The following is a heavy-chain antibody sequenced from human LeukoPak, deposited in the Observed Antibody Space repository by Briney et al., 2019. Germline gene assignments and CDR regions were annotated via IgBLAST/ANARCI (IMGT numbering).Heavy chain of an antibody. V-gene: IGHV4-4*07. J-gene: IGHJ6*03. CDR2: IYTSGST. D-gene: IGHD1-26*01. CDR3: ARGADYYYYYNMDV. CDR1: GGSISSYY. Sequence: SETLSLTCTVSGGSISSYYWSWIRQPAGKGLEWIGRIYTSGSTNYNPSLKSRVTMSVDTSKNQFSLKLSSVTAADTAVYYCARGADYYYYYNMDVWGKGTTVTISS.